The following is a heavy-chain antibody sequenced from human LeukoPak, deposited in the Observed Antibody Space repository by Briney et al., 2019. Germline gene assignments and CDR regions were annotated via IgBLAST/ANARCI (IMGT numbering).Heavy chain of an antibody. D-gene: IGHD3-22*01. J-gene: IGHJ3*02. V-gene: IGHV4-31*03. CDR3: ASLMGAYYFVSRGSQDGSAFDI. CDR1: GGSISSAGYY. CDR2: IYYSGSS. Sequence: SETLSLTCTASGGSISSAGYYWSWIRQHPGKGLEWIGYIYYSGSSYYNPSLKSRVTMSVDTSKNQFSLKLSSVSAADTAVYYCASLMGAYYFVSRGSQDGSAFDIWGQGTMVTVSS.